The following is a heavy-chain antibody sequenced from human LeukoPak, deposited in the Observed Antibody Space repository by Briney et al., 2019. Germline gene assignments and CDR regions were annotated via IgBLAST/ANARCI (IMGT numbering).Heavy chain of an antibody. V-gene: IGHV6-1*01. J-gene: IGHJ6*03. D-gene: IGHD2-15*01. Sequence: SQTLSLTCAISGDSVSSNSAAWNWIRQSPSRGLEWLGRTYYRSKWYNDYAVSVKSRITINPDTSKNQFSLQLNSVTPEDTAVYYCARDRIVVVAATDYYYYMDVWGKGTTVTVSS. CDR2: TYYRSKWYN. CDR3: ARDRIVVVAATDYYYYMDV. CDR1: GDSVSSNSAA.